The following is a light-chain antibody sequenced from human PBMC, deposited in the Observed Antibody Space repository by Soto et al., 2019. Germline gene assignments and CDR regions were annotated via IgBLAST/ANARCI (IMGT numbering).Light chain of an antibody. V-gene: IGKV3-20*01. Sequence: EIVLTQSPGTLSLSPGERATLSCRTSQSISSTYLAWYQHKLGQAPRLLIYGTYSRATGIPDRFSGSGSGRDFTLTISRLEPEDFAVYYCQQYGTSPPVYTFGQGTKLEIK. CDR2: GTY. CDR1: QSISSTY. CDR3: QQYGTSPPVYT. J-gene: IGKJ2*01.